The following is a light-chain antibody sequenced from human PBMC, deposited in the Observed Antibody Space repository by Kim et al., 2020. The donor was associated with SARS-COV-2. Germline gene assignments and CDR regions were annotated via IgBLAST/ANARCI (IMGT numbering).Light chain of an antibody. CDR2: KAS. J-gene: IGKJ2*01. Sequence: ISSWVAWYQQKPGKAPKLLIYKASTLENGIPSRFSGSGSGTEFTLTNNSLQPEDLGTYYCQQYDTYYFTFGQGTKLEI. CDR1: ISSW. V-gene: IGKV1-5*03. CDR3: QQYDTYYFT.